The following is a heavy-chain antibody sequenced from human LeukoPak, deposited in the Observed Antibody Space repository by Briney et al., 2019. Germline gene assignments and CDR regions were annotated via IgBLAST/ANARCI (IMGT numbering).Heavy chain of an antibody. Sequence: SVKVSCKASGGAFTRYAISWVRQAPGQERQWMGRIIPIRAIANYGEKFQGTIMITADKSTSTAYIELSSLRSEGTAVYYCARELPYSASDLPPLGFEYWGQGTLVTVSS. CDR3: ARELPYSASDLPPLGFEY. D-gene: IGHD5-12*01. J-gene: IGHJ4*02. CDR2: IIPIRAIA. V-gene: IGHV1-69*04. CDR1: GGAFTRYA.